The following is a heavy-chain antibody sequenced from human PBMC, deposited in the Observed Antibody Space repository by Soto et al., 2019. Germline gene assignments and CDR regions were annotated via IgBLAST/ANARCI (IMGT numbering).Heavy chain of an antibody. V-gene: IGHV3-23*01. CDR1: GFTFSSYA. CDR3: AKEHEGFGDLGPVGYYYYGMDV. CDR2: ISGSGGST. D-gene: IGHD3-10*01. J-gene: IGHJ6*02. Sequence: GGSLRLSCAASGFTFSSYAMSWVRQAPGKGLEWVSAISGSGGSTYYADSVKGRFTISRDNSKNTLYLQMNSLRAEDTAVYYCAKEHEGFGDLGPVGYYYYGMDVWGQGTTVTVSS.